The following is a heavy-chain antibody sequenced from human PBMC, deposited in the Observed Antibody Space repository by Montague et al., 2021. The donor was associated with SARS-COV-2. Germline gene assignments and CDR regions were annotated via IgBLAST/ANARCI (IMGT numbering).Heavy chain of an antibody. Sequence: PALVKPTQTLTLTCTFSGFSLNTSGEGVGWARQPPGKALEWPALIYWDDDKRYSPSLKSRSTISKDTTKNEVVLTVANMDPVDTATYYCARYGDYGSWFDPWGQGTLVTVSS. D-gene: IGHD4-17*01. CDR2: IYWDDDK. V-gene: IGHV2-5*02. CDR3: ARYGDYGSWFDP. J-gene: IGHJ5*02. CDR1: GFSLNTSGEG.